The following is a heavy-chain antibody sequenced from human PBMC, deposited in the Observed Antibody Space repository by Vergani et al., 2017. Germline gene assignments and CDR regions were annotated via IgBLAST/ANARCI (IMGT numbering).Heavy chain of an antibody. CDR1: GFTFDDYA. Sequence: EVQLVESGGGVVQPGGSLRLSCAASGFTFDDYAMHWVRQAPGTGLEWVSLISGDGGSTYYADSVKGRFTITRDNSKNSLYLQMNSLRTEDTALYYCAKATVTTSLYYYYGMDVWGQGTTVTVSS. V-gene: IGHV3-43*02. CDR2: ISGDGGST. D-gene: IGHD4-17*01. CDR3: AKATVTTSLYYYYGMDV. J-gene: IGHJ6*02.